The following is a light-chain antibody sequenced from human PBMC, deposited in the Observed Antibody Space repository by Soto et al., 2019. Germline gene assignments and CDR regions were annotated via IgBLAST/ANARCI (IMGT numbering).Light chain of an antibody. CDR3: LQDYNYPLT. CDR2: GAS. J-gene: IGKJ4*01. V-gene: IGKV1-12*01. Sequence: DIQMTQSPSSVSASVGDRVTITCRASQGISSWLAWYQQKPGQAPRLLIYGASSRATGIPDRFSGSGSGTDFTLTISRLEPEDFATYYCLQDYNYPLTFGGGTKVDIK. CDR1: QGISSW.